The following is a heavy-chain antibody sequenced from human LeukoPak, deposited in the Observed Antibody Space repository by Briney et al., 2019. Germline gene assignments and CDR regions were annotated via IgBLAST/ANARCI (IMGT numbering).Heavy chain of an antibody. CDR2: INPNSGGT. CDR1: GYTFSGYY. J-gene: IGHJ5*02. D-gene: IGHD1-26*01. CDR3: ARAPRGGSYYWFDP. V-gene: IGHV1-2*02. Sequence: ASVKVSCKASGYTFSGYYMHWVRQAPGQGLEWMGWINPNSGGTNCAQKFQGRVTMTRDTSISTAYMELSRLRSDDTAVYYCARAPRGGSYYWFDPWGQGTLVTVSS.